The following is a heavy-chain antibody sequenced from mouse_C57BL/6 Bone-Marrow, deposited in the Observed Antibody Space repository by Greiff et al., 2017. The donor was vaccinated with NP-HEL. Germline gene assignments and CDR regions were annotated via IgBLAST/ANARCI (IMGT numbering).Heavy chain of an antibody. J-gene: IGHJ4*01. CDR1: GFTFNTYA. Sequence: EVQLVESGGGLVQPKGSLKLSCAASGFTFNTYAMHWVRQAPGKGLEWVARLRSKSSNYATYYADSVKDRFTISRDDSQSMLYLQMNNLKTEDTAMYYCVRDGSSYEGAMDYWGQGTSVTVSS. D-gene: IGHD1-1*01. CDR3: VRDGSSYEGAMDY. CDR2: LRSKSSNYAT. V-gene: IGHV10-3*01.